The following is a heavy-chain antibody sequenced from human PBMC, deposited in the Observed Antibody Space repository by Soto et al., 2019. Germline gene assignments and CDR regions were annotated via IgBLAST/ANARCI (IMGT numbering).Heavy chain of an antibody. CDR3: ARGDCSSTSCYDAYYYYMDV. D-gene: IGHD2-2*01. J-gene: IGHJ6*03. Sequence: ASVKVSCTASGYTFTGYYMHWVRQAPGQGLEWMGWINPNSGGTNYAQKFQGWVTMTRDTSISTAYMELSRLRSDDTAVYYCARGDCSSTSCYDAYYYYMDVWGKGTTVTVSS. CDR1: GYTFTGYY. V-gene: IGHV1-2*04. CDR2: INPNSGGT.